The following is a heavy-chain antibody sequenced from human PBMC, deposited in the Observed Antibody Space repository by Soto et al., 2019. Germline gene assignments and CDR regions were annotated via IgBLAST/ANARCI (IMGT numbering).Heavy chain of an antibody. CDR3: ARERGVMVRGVITPYYYYYGMDV. CDR2: LNHSGSS. D-gene: IGHD3-10*01. J-gene: IGHJ6*02. CDR1: GGAFIGYS. V-gene: IGHV4-34*01. Sequence: SETLSLACAVYGGAFIGYSWSWFRLLPGKGAEGDGELNHSGSSNYNPSLNSRVTISVDTSKNQFPLKLSSVTAADTAVYYCARERGVMVRGVITPYYYYYGMDVWGQGTTVTVSS.